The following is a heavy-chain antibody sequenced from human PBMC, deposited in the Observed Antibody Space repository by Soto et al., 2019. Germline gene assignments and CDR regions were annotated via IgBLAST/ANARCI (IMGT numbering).Heavy chain of an antibody. J-gene: IGHJ4*02. CDR1: GFTFSSHW. Sequence: SLRLSCAASGFTFSSHWMSWVRQAPGKGLEWVANIKQDVSEKNYLDSVKGRFTISRDNAKNSLYLQMNSLRAEDTAVYFCTRDLGGPFDYWGQGALVTVSS. D-gene: IGHD2-15*01. CDR3: TRDLGGPFDY. V-gene: IGHV3-7*01. CDR2: IKQDVSEK.